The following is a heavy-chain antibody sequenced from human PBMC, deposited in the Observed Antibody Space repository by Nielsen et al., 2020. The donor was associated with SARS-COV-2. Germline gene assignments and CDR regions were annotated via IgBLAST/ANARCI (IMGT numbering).Heavy chain of an antibody. Sequence: ASVKVSCKASGYPFTIYGISWVRQAPRQGLEWMGWISAYNGNTNYAQKFQGRVTLTTDTPTSTAYMELRSLRSDDTAVYYCARIGSFYGSGTFPDYWGQGTLVTVSS. V-gene: IGHV1-18*04. CDR3: ARIGSFYGSGTFPDY. CDR2: ISAYNGNT. J-gene: IGHJ4*02. D-gene: IGHD3-10*01. CDR1: GYPFTIYG.